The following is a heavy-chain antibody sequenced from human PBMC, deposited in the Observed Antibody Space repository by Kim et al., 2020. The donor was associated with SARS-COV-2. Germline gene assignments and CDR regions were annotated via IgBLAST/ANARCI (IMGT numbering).Heavy chain of an antibody. CDR1: GFSLSTGAMC. V-gene: IGHV2-70*11. CDR3: ARMPGNYIYFDY. J-gene: IGHJ4*02. CDR2: INWDNDK. D-gene: IGHD1-7*01. Sequence: SGPTLVKPTQTLTLTCTFSGFSLSTGAMCVSWIRQPPGKALEWLARINWDNDKYYSTSLKTRLTISKDTSKNQVVLTMTNMDPVDTATYFCARMPGNYIYFDYWGQETLVTVSS.